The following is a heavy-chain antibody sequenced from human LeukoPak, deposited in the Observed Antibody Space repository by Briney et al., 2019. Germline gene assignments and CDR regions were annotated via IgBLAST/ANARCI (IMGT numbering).Heavy chain of an antibody. J-gene: IGHJ1*01. CDR1: GFTVNSYY. CDR2: IYYSGST. Sequence: GSLRLSCAASGFTVNSYYMSWVRQAPGKGLEWIGYIYYSGSTYYNPSLKSRVTVSLDTSKNQFSLYLSSVTAADTAVYYCARRGQTAGYFQHWGQGTLVTASS. V-gene: IGHV4-59*06. D-gene: IGHD5-18*01. CDR3: ARRGQTAGYFQH.